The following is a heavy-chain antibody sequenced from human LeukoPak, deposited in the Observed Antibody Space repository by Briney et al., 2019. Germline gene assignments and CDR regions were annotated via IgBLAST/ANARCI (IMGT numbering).Heavy chain of an antibody. CDR2: INQDGSEK. CDR3: TRDRWSPY. V-gene: IGHV3-7*01. Sequence: GGSLRLSCVPSGFTFSQYLMTWVRQAPGKGLEWVANINQDGSEKYYVDSVEGRFTISRDNARNSLFLQMNSLRVDDTAVYYCTRDRWSPYWGQGTLVTVSS. CDR1: GFTFSQYL. D-gene: IGHD2-8*01. J-gene: IGHJ4*02.